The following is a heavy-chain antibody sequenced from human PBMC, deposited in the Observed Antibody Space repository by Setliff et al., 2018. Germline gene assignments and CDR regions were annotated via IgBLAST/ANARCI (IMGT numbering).Heavy chain of an antibody. CDR1: GGSFSGYY. CDR2: INHSGST. D-gene: IGHD3-3*01. J-gene: IGHJ5*02. CDR3: ARRPLYHYDFWSNWFDP. V-gene: IGHV4-34*01. Sequence: LSLTCAVYGGSFSGYYWSWIRQPPGKGLEWIGEINHSGSTNYNPSLKSRVTISVDTSKNQFSLKLTSVTAADTAVYYCARRPLYHYDFWSNWFDPWGQGTLVTVPQ.